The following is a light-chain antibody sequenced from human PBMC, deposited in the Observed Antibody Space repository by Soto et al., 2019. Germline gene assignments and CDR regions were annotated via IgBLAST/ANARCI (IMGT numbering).Light chain of an antibody. V-gene: IGKV3-11*01. CDR2: QTT. Sequence: EIVLTQSPATLSSFPGDRVTLSCRASQYINTRLAWYQHRPGQAPRLLIYQTTIRAAGIPASFSASVSGTYFTLPISDVQPEEFALWYGHQRRSWARTVGGGTKVDI. CDR3: HQRRSWART. J-gene: IGKJ4*01. CDR1: QYINTR.